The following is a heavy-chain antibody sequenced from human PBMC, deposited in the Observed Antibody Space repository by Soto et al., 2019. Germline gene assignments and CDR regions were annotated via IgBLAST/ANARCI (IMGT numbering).Heavy chain of an antibody. J-gene: IGHJ4*02. CDR3: ARAYYYDSRGYYRREFYFDY. CDR2: MWYDGSNK. Sequence: QVQLVESGGGVVQPGRSLRLSCAASGFTFSSYGMHWVRQAPGKGLEWVAVMWYDGSNKYYADSVKGRFTISRDNSKNTLYLQMNSLRAEETTVYYCARAYYYDSRGYYRREFYFDYWGQGTLVTVSS. D-gene: IGHD3-22*01. CDR1: GFTFSSYG. V-gene: IGHV3-33*01.